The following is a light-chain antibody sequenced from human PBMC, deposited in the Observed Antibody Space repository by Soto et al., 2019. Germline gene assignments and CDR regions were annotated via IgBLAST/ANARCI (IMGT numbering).Light chain of an antibody. CDR2: DVS. J-gene: IGLJ2*01. CDR1: SGDVGGFDY. CDR3: SSYTSISTLGGV. V-gene: IGLV2-14*03. Sequence: QSALTQPASVSGSPGQSITISCTGSSGDVGGFDYVSWYQQHPGKAPKLMIYDVSNRPSGVSNRFSGSKSGNTASLTISGLQAEDEADYYCSSYTSISTLGGVFGGGTKLTVL.